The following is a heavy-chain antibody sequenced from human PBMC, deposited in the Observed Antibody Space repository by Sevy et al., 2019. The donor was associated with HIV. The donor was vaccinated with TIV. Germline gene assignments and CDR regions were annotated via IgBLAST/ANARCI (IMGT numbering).Heavy chain of an antibody. V-gene: IGHV4-30-4*01. J-gene: IGHJ4*02. Sequence: SETLSLTCSVSGGSISNADYYWSWIRQPPGKGLEWIGYIYYSGRTYYNSSLKSRISISVDTSRNQFSLSLDSVTAADTAVYYCARMKFWNGYFDYWGQGTLVTVSS. CDR3: ARMKFWNGYFDY. CDR2: IYYSGRT. D-gene: IGHD3-3*01. CDR1: GGSISNADYY.